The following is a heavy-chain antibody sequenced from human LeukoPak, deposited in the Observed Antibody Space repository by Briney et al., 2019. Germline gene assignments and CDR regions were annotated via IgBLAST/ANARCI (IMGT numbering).Heavy chain of an antibody. CDR3: ARDPPTLYDFWSGYYLGY. J-gene: IGHJ4*02. CDR1: GFTFSSYA. Sequence: GGSLRLSCAASGFTFSSYAMIWVRQAPGKGLEWVSSISGGGGSTYYADSVKGRFTISRDNSKNTLYLQMNSLRAEDTAVYYRARDPPTLYDFWSGYYLGYWGQGTLVTVSS. CDR2: ISGGGGST. V-gene: IGHV3-23*01. D-gene: IGHD3-3*01.